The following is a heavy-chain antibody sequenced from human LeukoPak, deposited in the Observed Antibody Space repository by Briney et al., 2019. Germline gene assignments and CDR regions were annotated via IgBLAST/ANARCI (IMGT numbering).Heavy chain of an antibody. Sequence: GGSLRLSCAASGFTFTNAWMYWVRQAPGKGPEWVGRIKSITDGGTTDYAAPVKGRFTISRDVSKNTLYLQMNSLKTEDTAVYYCTTQGTGYYYFDYWGQGTLVTVSS. D-gene: IGHD3-9*01. J-gene: IGHJ4*02. V-gene: IGHV3-15*01. CDR1: GFTFTNAW. CDR2: IKSITDGGTT. CDR3: TTQGTGYYYFDY.